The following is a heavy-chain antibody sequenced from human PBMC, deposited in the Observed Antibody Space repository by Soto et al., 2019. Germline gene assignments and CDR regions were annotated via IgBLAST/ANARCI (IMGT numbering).Heavy chain of an antibody. D-gene: IGHD1-1*01. CDR2: HSGGGGHT. J-gene: IGHJ6*02. CDR1: GFTFSSYW. Sequence: PGGSLRLSCAASGFTFSSYWMHWVRQAPGKGLVWVSPHSGGGGHTYHADSVKGRFTMSRDNSKNTLYLQMNSLRDEDTAVYYCAKFRNPTSIKAYYYYAMNVWGQGTTVTVSS. CDR3: AKFRNPTSIKAYYYYAMNV. V-gene: IGHV3-23*01.